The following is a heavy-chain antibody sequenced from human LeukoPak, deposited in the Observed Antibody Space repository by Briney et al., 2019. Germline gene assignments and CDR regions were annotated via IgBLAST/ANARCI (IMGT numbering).Heavy chain of an antibody. CDR1: GYTFTSYG. CDR3: ARGDIVVVPAPYAMDV. V-gene: IGHV1-18*01. Sequence: ASVKVSCKASGYTFTSYGISWVRQAPGQGLEWMGWISAYTGNTNYAQKLQGRVTMTTDTSTSTAYMELRSLRSDDTAVYYCARGDIVVVPAPYAMDVWGQGTTVTVSS. D-gene: IGHD2-2*01. CDR2: ISAYTGNT. J-gene: IGHJ6*02.